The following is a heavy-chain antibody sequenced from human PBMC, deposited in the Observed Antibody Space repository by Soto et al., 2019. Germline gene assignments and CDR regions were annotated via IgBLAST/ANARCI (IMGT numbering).Heavy chain of an antibody. CDR3: AREPTGELEIHIDY. CDR1: CGSXSSGDYY. Sequence: SETLSLTCTVSCGSXSSGDYYWSWIRQPPGKGLEWIGYIYYSGSTYYNPSLKSRVTISVDTSKNQFSLKLSSVTAADTAVYYCAREPTGELEIHIDYWGQGTLVTVSS. J-gene: IGHJ4*02. D-gene: IGHD1-7*01. V-gene: IGHV4-30-4*01. CDR2: IYYSGST.